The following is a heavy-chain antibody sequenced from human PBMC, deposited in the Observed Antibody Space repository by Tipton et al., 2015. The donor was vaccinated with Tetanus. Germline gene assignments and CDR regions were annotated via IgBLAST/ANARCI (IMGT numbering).Heavy chain of an antibody. CDR3: ARHLYGYWFDP. V-gene: IGHV4-39*02. CDR1: GGSISDKKYY. J-gene: IGHJ5*02. Sequence: TLSLTCTVSGGSISDKKYYWGWIRQAPGKGLEWIASIYFKGDTYYSPSLKSRLTIDVDTSQNFFSLKVTSVTTADTAVYYCARHLYGYWFDPWGPGALVTVSS. CDR2: IYFKGDT. D-gene: IGHD5-24*01.